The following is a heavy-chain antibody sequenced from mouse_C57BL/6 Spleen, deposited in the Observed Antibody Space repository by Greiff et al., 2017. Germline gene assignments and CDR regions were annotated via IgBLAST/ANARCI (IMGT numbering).Heavy chain of an antibody. J-gene: IGHJ1*03. V-gene: IGHV1-18*01. Sequence: EVKLQESGPELVKPGASVKIPCKASGYTFTDYNMDWVKQSHGKSLEWIGDINPNNGGTIYNQKFKGKATLTVDKSSSTAYMELRSLTSEDTAVYYCARRNYDYGYWYFDVWGTGTTVTVSS. CDR1: GYTFTDYN. D-gene: IGHD2-4*01. CDR2: INPNNGGT. CDR3: ARRNYDYGYWYFDV.